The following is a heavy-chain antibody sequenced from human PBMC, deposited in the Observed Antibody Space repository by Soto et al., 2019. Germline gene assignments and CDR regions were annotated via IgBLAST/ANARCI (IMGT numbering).Heavy chain of an antibody. J-gene: IGHJ5*02. CDR2: IYYSGST. D-gene: IGHD2-21*02. CDR1: GGSISSGGHY. Sequence: SETLSLTCTVSGGSISSGGHYWSWIRQHPGKGLEWIGYIYYSGSTYYNPSLKSRVTISVDTSKNQFSLKLSSVTAADTAVYYCARARIGDCYISWGQGTLVTVSS. CDR3: ARARIGDCYIS. V-gene: IGHV4-31*03.